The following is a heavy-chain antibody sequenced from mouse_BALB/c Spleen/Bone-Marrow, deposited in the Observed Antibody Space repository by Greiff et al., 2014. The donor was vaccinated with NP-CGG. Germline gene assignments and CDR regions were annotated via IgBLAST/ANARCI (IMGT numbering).Heavy chain of an antibody. Sequence: LVKTGASVKISCKASDYSFTDYYMHWVKQTRGKSLEWIGYISCYNGATSYNQKFKGKATFTVDTSSSTAYMQFSSLTSEGLAVDYCARSEGIYYYGSSYAFDYWGQGTSVTVSS. CDR1: DYSFTDYY. CDR3: ARSEGIYYYGSSYAFDY. D-gene: IGHD1-1*01. J-gene: IGHJ4*01. V-gene: IGHV1S34*01. CDR2: ISCYNGAT.